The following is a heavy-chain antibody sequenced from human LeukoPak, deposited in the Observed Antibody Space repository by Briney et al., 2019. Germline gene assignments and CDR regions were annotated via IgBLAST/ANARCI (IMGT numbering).Heavy chain of an antibody. CDR2: THYTSKWYN. CDR3: ARGRPYYYGMDV. Sequence: SQTLSLTCALCGDIFSSNGAAWNWIRQARSRGLEWLGRTHYTSKWYNDYAVSVKSRITIDVDTSKNQFSLQLDSVTPEDTALYYCARGRPYYYGMDVWGQGTTVTVSS. J-gene: IGHJ6*02. CDR1: GDIFSSNGAA. V-gene: IGHV6-1*01.